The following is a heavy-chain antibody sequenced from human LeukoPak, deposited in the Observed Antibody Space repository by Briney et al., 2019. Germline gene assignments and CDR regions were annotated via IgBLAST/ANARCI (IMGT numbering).Heavy chain of an antibody. CDR2: INPNSGGT. V-gene: IGHV1-2*02. CDR1: GYTFTGYY. CDR3: ARVEGIAAEEGD. D-gene: IGHD6-13*01. J-gene: IGHJ4*02. Sequence: ASVKVSCKASGYTFTGYYMHWVRQAPGQGLEWMGWINPNSGGTTYAQKFQGRVTMTRDTSTSTVYMELSSLRSEDTAVYYCARVEGIAAEEGDWGQGTLVTVSS.